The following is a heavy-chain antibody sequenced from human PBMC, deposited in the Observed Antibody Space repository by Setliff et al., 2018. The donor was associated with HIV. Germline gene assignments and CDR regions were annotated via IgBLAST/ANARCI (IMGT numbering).Heavy chain of an antibody. CDR1: GGSFTSYT. Sequence: SVKVSCKASGGSFTSYTFSWVRQAPGQGLEWMGRIIPIVTIAHYAEQFVGRVTITADRSTSTTYMEVSSLRSEDTVVYYCARERPGDHYESTGYQLADWFDPWGQGTLVTVSS. CDR2: IIPIVTIA. D-gene: IGHD3-22*01. J-gene: IGHJ5*02. V-gene: IGHV1-69*04. CDR3: ARERPGDHYESTGYQLADWFDP.